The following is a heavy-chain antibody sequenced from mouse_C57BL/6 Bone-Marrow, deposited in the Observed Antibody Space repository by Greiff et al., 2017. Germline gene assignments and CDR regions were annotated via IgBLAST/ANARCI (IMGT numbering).Heavy chain of an antibody. V-gene: IGHV1-15*01. CDR3: TRRPITTGVGDCFAY. CDR2: IDPETGGT. Sequence: QVHVKQSGAELVRPGASVTLSCKASGYTFTDYEMHWVKQTPVHGLEWIGAIDPETGGTAYNQKFKGKAILTADTSSSTAYMELRSLTSEDSAVYDDTRRPITTGVGDCFAYWGQGTTLTVSS. CDR1: GYTFTDYE. J-gene: IGHJ2*01. D-gene: IGHD1-1*01.